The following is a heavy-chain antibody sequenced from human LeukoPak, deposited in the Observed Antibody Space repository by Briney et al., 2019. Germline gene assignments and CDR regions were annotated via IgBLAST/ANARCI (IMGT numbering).Heavy chain of an antibody. D-gene: IGHD3-9*01. V-gene: IGHV3-73*01. J-gene: IGHJ4*02. Sequence: GGSLKLSCAASGLTFSGSGIHWVRQASGKGLEWLGRIGRQGDSDATRYAASLKGKFTISRVDSRNTAYLQMNSLKTEDTAVYYCAGDYNFLTGLYYWGQGTLVTVSS. CDR2: IGRQGDSDAT. CDR1: GLTFSGSG. CDR3: AGDYNFLTGLYY.